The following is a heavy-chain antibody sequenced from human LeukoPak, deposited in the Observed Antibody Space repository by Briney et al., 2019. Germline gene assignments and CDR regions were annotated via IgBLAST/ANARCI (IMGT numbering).Heavy chain of an antibody. CDR2: INHSGST. J-gene: IGHJ6*02. V-gene: IGHV4-34*01. CDR1: GGSFSGYY. D-gene: IGHD1-26*01. CDR3: ARTGGTTMCYYYYGMDD. Sequence: SETLSLTCAVYGGSFSGYYWSWIRQPPGKGLEWIGEINHSGSTNYNPSLKSRVTISVDTSKNQFSLKLSSVTAADTAVYYCARTGGTTMCYYYYGMDDWCQGTTVTVSS.